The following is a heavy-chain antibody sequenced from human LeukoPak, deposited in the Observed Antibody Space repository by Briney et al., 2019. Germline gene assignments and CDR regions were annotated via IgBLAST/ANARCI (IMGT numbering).Heavy chain of an antibody. CDR2: INPSGGST. D-gene: IGHD5/OR15-5a*01. CDR1: GYTFTSYY. CDR3: ARAPLYPLDY. Sequence: ASVKVSCKASGYTFTSYYMHWVRQAPGQGLEWMGIINPSGGSTSYAQKFQGRVTMTRDTSTSTAFMELRNLRSDDTAVYYCARAPLYPLDYWGRGTLVTVSS. V-gene: IGHV1-46*01. J-gene: IGHJ4*02.